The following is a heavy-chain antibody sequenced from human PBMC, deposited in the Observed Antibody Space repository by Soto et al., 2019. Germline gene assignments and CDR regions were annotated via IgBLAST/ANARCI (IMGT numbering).Heavy chain of an antibody. D-gene: IGHD2-21*01. CDR3: AKTIVAASGYYFDH. CDR1: GFSFGDSY. V-gene: IGHV3-11*06. Sequence: QVQLVESGGGLVKPGGSLRLACAASGFSFGDSYMSWVRLAPGKGLEWLSYISGGSSYTNYADSVKGRFTISRDNAKRSLYLEMNSLRADDTAVYYCAKTIVAASGYYFDHWGQGNLVTVSS. J-gene: IGHJ4*02. CDR2: ISGGSSYT.